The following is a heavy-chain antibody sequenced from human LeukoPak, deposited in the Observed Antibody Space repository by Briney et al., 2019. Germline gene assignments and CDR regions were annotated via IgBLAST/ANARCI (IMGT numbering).Heavy chain of an antibody. D-gene: IGHD6-19*01. J-gene: IGHJ4*02. CDR2: INHSGSI. V-gene: IGHV4-34*01. CDR1: GGSFSGYY. Sequence: SETLSLTCAVYGGSFSGYYWSWIRQPPGKGLEWIGEINHSGSINYNPSLKSRVTISVDTSKNQFSLKLSSVTAADTAVYYCARAKSYSSGWYGGRGNYYFDYWGQGTLVTVSS. CDR3: ARAKSYSSGWYGGRGNYYFDY.